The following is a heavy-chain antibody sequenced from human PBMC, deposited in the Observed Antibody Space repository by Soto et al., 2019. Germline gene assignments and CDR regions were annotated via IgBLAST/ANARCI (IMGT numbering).Heavy chain of an antibody. V-gene: IGHV4-31*03. J-gene: IGHJ4*02. CDR1: GGSISSGGYY. CDR2: IYYSGST. D-gene: IGHD4-17*01. CDR3: ARGPYGDYLFDY. Sequence: QVQLQESGPGLVKPSQTLSLTCTVSGGSISSGGYYWSWIRQHPGKGLEWIGYIYYSGSTYYNPSLKSRXXIXVXXSKNQFSLKLSSVTAADTAVYYCARGPYGDYLFDYWGQGTLVTVSS.